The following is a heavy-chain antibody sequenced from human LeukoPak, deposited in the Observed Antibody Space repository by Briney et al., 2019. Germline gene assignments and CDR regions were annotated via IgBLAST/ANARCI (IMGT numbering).Heavy chain of an antibody. Sequence: GGSLRLSCAASGFTFSSYAMIWVRQAPGKGLEWVSVISAGGGSTDFADSVKGRFTVSRDNSKNTLYLQMSSLRAEDTAVYYCAKSPYFYNSGRSVDVWGKGTTVTVSS. CDR2: ISAGGGST. V-gene: IGHV3-23*01. D-gene: IGHD3-10*01. J-gene: IGHJ6*04. CDR1: GFTFSSYA. CDR3: AKSPYFYNSGRSVDV.